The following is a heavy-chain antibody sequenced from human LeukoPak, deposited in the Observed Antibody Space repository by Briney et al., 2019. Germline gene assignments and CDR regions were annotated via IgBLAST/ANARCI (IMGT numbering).Heavy chain of an antibody. J-gene: IGHJ5*02. Sequence: ASVKVSCKASGYTFTRYGISWVRQAPGQGLEWMGWISAYNGNTNYAQKLQGRVTMTTDTSTSTAYMELRSLRSDDTAMYYCARDLALELGNNWFDPWGQGTLVTVSS. D-gene: IGHD3-3*01. CDR2: ISAYNGNT. CDR1: GYTFTRYG. V-gene: IGHV1-18*01. CDR3: ARDLALELGNNWFDP.